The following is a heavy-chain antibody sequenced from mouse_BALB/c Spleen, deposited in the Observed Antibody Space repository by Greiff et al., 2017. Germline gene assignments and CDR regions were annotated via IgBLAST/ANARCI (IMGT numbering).Heavy chain of an antibody. Sequence: EVKLMESGAELVKPGASVKLSCTASGFNIKDTYMHWVKQRPEQGLEWIGRIDPANGNTKYDPKFQGKATITADTSSNTAYLQLSSLTSEDTAVYYCASPLTTVVATNYFDYWGQGTTLTVSS. CDR2: IDPANGNT. D-gene: IGHD1-1*01. CDR3: ASPLTTVVATNYFDY. CDR1: GFNIKDTY. V-gene: IGHV14-3*02. J-gene: IGHJ2*01.